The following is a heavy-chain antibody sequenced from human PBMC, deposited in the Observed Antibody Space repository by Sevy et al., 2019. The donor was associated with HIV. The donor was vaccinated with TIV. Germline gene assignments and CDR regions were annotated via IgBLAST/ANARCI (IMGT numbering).Heavy chain of an antibody. J-gene: IGHJ4*02. CDR3: ARDLPPSATTVEQFDC. CDR1: GFTFSSYE. D-gene: IGHD4-17*01. V-gene: IGHV3-48*03. CDR2: VSNSGTSM. Sequence: GGSLRLSCVASGFTFSSYEMNWVRQAPGKGLEWVSYVSNSGTSMYYSDSVKGRFTISGDNARNSLYLQMNSLSAEDTAVYYCARDLPPSATTVEQFDCWGQGTLVTVSS.